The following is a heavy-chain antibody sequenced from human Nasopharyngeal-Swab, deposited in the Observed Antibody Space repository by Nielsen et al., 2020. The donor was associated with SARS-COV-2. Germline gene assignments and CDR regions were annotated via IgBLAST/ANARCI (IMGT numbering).Heavy chain of an antibody. CDR2: IYYSGST. CDR1: GGSISSYY. J-gene: IGHJ4*02. V-gene: IGHV4-59*01. D-gene: IGHD6-19*01. CDR3: ARGPNVAVAGLDY. Sequence: SETLSLTCTVSGGSISSYYWSWIRQPPGKGLEWIGYIYYSGSTNYNPSLKSRVTTSVDTSKNQFSLKLSSVTAADTAVYYCARGPNVAVAGLDYWGQGTLVTVSS.